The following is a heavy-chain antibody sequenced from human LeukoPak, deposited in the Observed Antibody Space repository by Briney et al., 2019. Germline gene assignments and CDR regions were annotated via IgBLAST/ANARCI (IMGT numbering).Heavy chain of an antibody. Sequence: ASVTVSCQASGYTFTSYGISWVRQARGQGLEWMGWISAYNGNTNYAQKLQGRVTMTTDTSTSTAYMELRRPTSDDTAVYYCARDHLRDIDYWGQGTPVTVSA. CDR2: ISAYNGNT. J-gene: IGHJ4*02. CDR3: ARDHLRDIDY. V-gene: IGHV1-18*01. CDR1: GYTFTSYG.